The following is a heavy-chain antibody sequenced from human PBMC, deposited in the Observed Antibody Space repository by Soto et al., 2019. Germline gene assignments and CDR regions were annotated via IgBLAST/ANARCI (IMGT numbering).Heavy chain of an antibody. CDR3: AAAVAGHRMENWFDP. CDR2: INAGNGNT. Sequence: QVQLVQSGAEVKKPGASVKVSCKASGYTFTSYAMHWVRQAPGQRLEWMGWINAGNGNTKYSQKFQGRVTITRDTSASTAYMELSSLRSEDTAVYYCAAAVAGHRMENWFDPWGQGTLVTVSS. J-gene: IGHJ5*02. CDR1: GYTFTSYA. V-gene: IGHV1-3*01. D-gene: IGHD6-19*01.